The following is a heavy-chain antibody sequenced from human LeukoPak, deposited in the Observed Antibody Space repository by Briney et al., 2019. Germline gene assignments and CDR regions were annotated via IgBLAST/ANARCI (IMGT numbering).Heavy chain of an antibody. CDR1: GGSIDSNS. Sequence: PSETLSLTCTVSGGSIDSNSWTWIRQPPGRGLEWIGYIYYSGTTNYNPSLKSRVTMSVDMSKNQFSLKLSSVTAADTAVYYCARSSSCWKNWFDPCGQGSLVTVSS. D-gene: IGHD2-2*01. CDR3: ARSSSCWKNWFDP. J-gene: IGHJ5*02. V-gene: IGHV4-59*01. CDR2: IYYSGTT.